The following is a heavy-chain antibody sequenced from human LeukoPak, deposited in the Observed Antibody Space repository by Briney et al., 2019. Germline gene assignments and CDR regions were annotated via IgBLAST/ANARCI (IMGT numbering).Heavy chain of an antibody. V-gene: IGHV4-59*01. Sequence: SETLSLTCTVSGGSLSNYYWSWIRQPPGKGLEWIGFIYYSGSTDYNPSLKGRVTISLDASKNQFSLRLRSVTAADTAVYYCARAAYRSNSEFDYWGQGTLVTVSS. J-gene: IGHJ4*02. D-gene: IGHD2-2*01. CDR1: GGSLSNYY. CDR3: ARAAYRSNSEFDY. CDR2: IYYSGST.